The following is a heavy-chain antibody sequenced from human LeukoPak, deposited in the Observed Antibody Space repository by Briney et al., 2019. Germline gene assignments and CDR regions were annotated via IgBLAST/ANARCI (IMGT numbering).Heavy chain of an antibody. D-gene: IGHD3-10*01. V-gene: IGHV3-53*01. J-gene: IGHJ4*02. CDR2: IYSGGST. Sequence: GGSLRLSCAASGFTVSSNYMSWVRQAPGKGLEWVSVIYSGGSTYYADSVKGRFTISRDNSKNTLYLQMNSLRAEDTAVYYCAREVWSAMVRGVIRLWGQGTLVTVYS. CDR1: GFTVSSNY. CDR3: AREVWSAMVRGVIRL.